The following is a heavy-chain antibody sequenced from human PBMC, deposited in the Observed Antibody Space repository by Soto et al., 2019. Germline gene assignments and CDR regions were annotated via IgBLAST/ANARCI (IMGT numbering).Heavy chain of an antibody. CDR2: IYYSGGT. Sequence: QVQLQESGPGLVKPSETLSLTCTVSGGSISSYYWSWIRQPPGKGLEWIGYIYYSGGTNYNPSLKSRVTISVDTSKNQFSLKLSSVTAADTAVYYCARDRLAYCGGDCYSGQSNYYYYGMDVWGQGTTVTVSS. J-gene: IGHJ6*02. CDR1: GGSISSYY. D-gene: IGHD2-21*02. V-gene: IGHV4-59*01. CDR3: ARDRLAYCGGDCYSGQSNYYYYGMDV.